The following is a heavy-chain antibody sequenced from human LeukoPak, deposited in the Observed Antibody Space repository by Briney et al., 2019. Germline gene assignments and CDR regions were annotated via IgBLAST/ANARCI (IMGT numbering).Heavy chain of an antibody. Sequence: PGGSLRLSCAASGFTFSSYGMSWVRQAPGKGLEWVSAISGSGGSTYYADSVKGRFTISRDNSKNTLYLQMNSLRAEDTAVYYCAKDLGYCSSTSCYGGFDYWGQGTLVTVSS. D-gene: IGHD2-2*01. CDR2: ISGSGGST. J-gene: IGHJ4*02. CDR1: GFTFSSYG. V-gene: IGHV3-23*01. CDR3: AKDLGYCSSTSCYGGFDY.